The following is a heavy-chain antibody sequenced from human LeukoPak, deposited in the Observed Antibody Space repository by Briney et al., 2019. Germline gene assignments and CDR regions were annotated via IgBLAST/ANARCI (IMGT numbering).Heavy chain of an antibody. V-gene: IGHV4-59*01. CDR3: ARGGGYSYDYYFDY. D-gene: IGHD5-18*01. Sequence: KASETLPLTCTVSGGSISSYYWRWIRQPPGKGLEWIGYIYYSGSTNYNPSLKSRVTISVDTSKNQFSLKLSSVTAADTAVYYCARGGGYSYDYYFDYWGQGTLVTVSP. CDR1: GGSISSYY. CDR2: IYYSGST. J-gene: IGHJ4*02.